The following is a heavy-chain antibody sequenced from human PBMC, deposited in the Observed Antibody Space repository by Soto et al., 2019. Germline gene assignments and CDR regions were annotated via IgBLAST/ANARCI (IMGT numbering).Heavy chain of an antibody. CDR3: AAYCSRTSCSSGT. V-gene: IGHV3-30-3*01. CDR1: GFTFSTYA. J-gene: IGHJ4*02. CDR2: ISYDGSNK. D-gene: IGHD2-2*01. Sequence: QVQLVESGGGVVQPGRSLRLSCAASGFTFSTYAMHWVRQAPGKGLEWVAVISYDGSNKYYADSVKGRFTLSRDNSKNTLYLQMNSLRTEDTGVYYCAAYCSRTSCSSGTWGQGTLVTVSS.